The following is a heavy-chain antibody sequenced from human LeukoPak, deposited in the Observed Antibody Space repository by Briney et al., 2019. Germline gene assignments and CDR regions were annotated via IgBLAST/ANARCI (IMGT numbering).Heavy chain of an antibody. J-gene: IGHJ4*02. CDR2: IKSKTDGCTT. V-gene: IGHV3-15*01. CDR3: TTGLYYFDY. CDR1: GFTFSNAW. Sequence: GGSLRLSCAASGFTFSNAWMSWVRQAPGKGLEWVGRIKSKTDGCTTDYAAPVKRRFTISRDDSKNTLYLQMNSLKTEDTAAYYCTTGLYYFDYWGQGTLVTVSS.